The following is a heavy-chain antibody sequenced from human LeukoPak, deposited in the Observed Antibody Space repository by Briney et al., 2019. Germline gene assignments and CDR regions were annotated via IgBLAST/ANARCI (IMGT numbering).Heavy chain of an antibody. D-gene: IGHD5-12*01. CDR1: GFTFSSYS. Sequence: GGSLRLSCAASGFTFSSYSMNWVRQAPGKGLEWVSSISSSSSYIYYADSVKGRFTISRDNAKNSLYLQMDSLRAEDTAVYYCARGRSGYDRNDAFDIWSQGTMVTVSS. J-gene: IGHJ3*02. CDR3: ARGRSGYDRNDAFDI. V-gene: IGHV3-21*01. CDR2: ISSSSSYI.